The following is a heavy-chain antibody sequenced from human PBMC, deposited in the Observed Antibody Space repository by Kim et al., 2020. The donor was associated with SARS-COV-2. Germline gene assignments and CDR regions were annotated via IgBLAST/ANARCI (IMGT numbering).Heavy chain of an antibody. CDR3: ARDKLAVAGNYYYYGMDV. J-gene: IGHJ6*02. CDR2: IYYSGST. D-gene: IGHD6-19*01. Sequence: SETLSLTCTVSGGSISSYYWSWIRQPPGRGLEWIGYIYYSGSTNYNPSLKSRVTMSVDTSKNQFSLKLRSVTAADTAVYYCARDKLAVAGNYYYYGMDVRGQGTTVTVSS. CDR1: GGSISSYY. V-gene: IGHV4-59*13.